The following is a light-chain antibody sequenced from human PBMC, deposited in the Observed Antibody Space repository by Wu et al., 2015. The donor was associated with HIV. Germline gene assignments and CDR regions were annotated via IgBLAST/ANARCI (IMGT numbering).Light chain of an antibody. CDR3: QQSHTTPWT. V-gene: IGKV1-8*01. CDR2: DAS. CDR1: QDISNY. J-gene: IGKJ1*01. Sequence: AIRMTQSPSSLSASTGDRVTITCRASQDISNYLAWYQQKPGKAPKLLIYDASTLQSGVPSRFSGSGSGTDFTLTISSLQREDFATYYCQQSHTTPWTFGQGTKVDIK.